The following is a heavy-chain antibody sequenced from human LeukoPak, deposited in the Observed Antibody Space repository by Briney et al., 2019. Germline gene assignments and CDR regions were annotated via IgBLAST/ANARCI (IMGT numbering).Heavy chain of an antibody. CDR3: ARDQGLQLDY. D-gene: IGHD5-18*01. CDR1: GYTFTGYY. V-gene: IGHV1-18*04. J-gene: IGHJ4*02. Sequence: ASVKVSCKASGYTFTGYYMHWVRQAPGQGLEWMGWISAYNGNTNYAQKLQGRVTMTTDTSTSTAYMELRSLRSDDTAVYYCARDQGLQLDYWGQGTLVTVSS. CDR2: ISAYNGNT.